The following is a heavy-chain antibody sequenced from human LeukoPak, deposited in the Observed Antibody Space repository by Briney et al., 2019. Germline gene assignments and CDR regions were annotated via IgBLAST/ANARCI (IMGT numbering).Heavy chain of an antibody. J-gene: IGHJ4*02. V-gene: IGHV4-59*01. D-gene: IGHD6-6*01. CDR2: IYYSGST. CDR3: ARNQILSSSGDYYFDY. CDR1: GGSISSYY. Sequence: SETLSLTCTVSGGSISSYYWSWIRQPPGKGLEWIGYIYYSGSTNYNPSLKSRVTISVDTSKNQFSLKLSSVTAEDTAVYYCARNQILSSSGDYYFDYWGQGTLVTVSS.